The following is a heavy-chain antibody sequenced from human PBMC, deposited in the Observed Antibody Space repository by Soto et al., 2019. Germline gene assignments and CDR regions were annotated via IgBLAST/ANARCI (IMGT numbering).Heavy chain of an antibody. CDR1: GFTFSSYG. Sequence: QVQLVESGGGVVQPGRSLRLSCAASGFTFSSYGMHWVRQAPGKGLEWVAVIWYDGSNKYYADSVKGRFTISRDNSKNTLYLQMNSLRAEDTAVYYCARDPRPIVLMEPYYYYYMDVWGKGTTVTVSS. D-gene: IGHD2-8*01. J-gene: IGHJ6*03. CDR2: IWYDGSNK. CDR3: ARDPRPIVLMEPYYYYYMDV. V-gene: IGHV3-33*01.